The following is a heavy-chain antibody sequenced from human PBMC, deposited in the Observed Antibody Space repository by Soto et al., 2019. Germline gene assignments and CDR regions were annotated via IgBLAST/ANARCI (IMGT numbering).Heavy chain of an antibody. Sequence: ASVKVSCKASGYTFTSYGISWVRQAPGQGLEWMGWISAYNGNTNYAQKLQGRVTMTTDTSTSTAYMELRSLRSDDTAVYYCAKVLVATIIPLIPNLSFDYWGQGTLVTVSS. V-gene: IGHV1-18*01. D-gene: IGHD5-12*01. CDR2: ISAYNGNT. J-gene: IGHJ4*02. CDR3: AKVLVATIIPLIPNLSFDY. CDR1: GYTFTSYG.